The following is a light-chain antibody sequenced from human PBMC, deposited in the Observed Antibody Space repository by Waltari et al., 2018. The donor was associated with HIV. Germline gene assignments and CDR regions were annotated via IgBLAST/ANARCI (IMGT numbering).Light chain of an antibody. V-gene: IGKV4-1*01. CDR1: QSVLYSSNNKNY. J-gene: IGKJ1*01. Sequence: DIVMIQSPDSLAVSLGERATIHCKSSQSVLYSSNNKNYLAWYQQKPGQPPKLLIYWASTRESGVPDRFSGSGSGTDFTPTINSLQAEDAAVYYCQQYYNSPQTFGQGTKVEI. CDR2: WAS. CDR3: QQYYNSPQT.